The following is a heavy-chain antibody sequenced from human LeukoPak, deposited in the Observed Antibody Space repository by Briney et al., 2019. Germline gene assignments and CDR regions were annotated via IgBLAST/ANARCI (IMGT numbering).Heavy chain of an antibody. CDR2: IYYSGST. V-gene: IGHV4-59*01. Sequence: PSETLSLTCTVSGGSISSYYWSWIRQPPGKGLEWIGYIYYSGSTNYNPSLKSRVTISVDTSKNQFSLKLSSVTAADTAVYYSARVVGSPGYYYYYMDVWGKGTTVTVSS. CDR3: ARVVGSPGYYYYYMDV. D-gene: IGHD1-26*01. CDR1: GGSISSYY. J-gene: IGHJ6*03.